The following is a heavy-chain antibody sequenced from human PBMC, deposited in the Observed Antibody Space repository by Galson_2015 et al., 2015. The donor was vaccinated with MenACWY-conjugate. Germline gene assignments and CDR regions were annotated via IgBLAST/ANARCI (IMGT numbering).Heavy chain of an antibody. J-gene: IGHJ6*02. Sequence: SETLSLTCTVSGGSINSDFWVWIRQPPGKGVEWIGYIYSSGSTKYHPSLTSRVTISIDTSKNQFFLKLSSVTAADTAVYYCARGIFAGGNNYHGMDVWGQGTTVTVSS. CDR1: GGSINSDF. CDR3: ARGIFAGGNNYHGMDV. CDR2: IYSSGST. V-gene: IGHV4-59*01. D-gene: IGHD3-3*02.